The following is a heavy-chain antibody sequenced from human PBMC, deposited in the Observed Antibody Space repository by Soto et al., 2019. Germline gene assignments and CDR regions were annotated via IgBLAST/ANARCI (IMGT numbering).Heavy chain of an antibody. J-gene: IGHJ4*02. D-gene: IGHD2-15*01. V-gene: IGHV1-3*01. Sequence: ASVKVSCKASGYTFTSYAMDWVRQAPGQRLEWMGWINAGNGSTKYSQKFQGRVTITRDTSASTAYMELSSLRSEDTAVYYCARDLGGWPDYWGQGTLVTVSS. CDR1: GYTFTSYA. CDR3: ARDLGGWPDY. CDR2: INAGNGST.